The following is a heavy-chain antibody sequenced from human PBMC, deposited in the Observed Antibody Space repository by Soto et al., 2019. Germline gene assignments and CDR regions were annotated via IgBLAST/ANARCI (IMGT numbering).Heavy chain of an antibody. D-gene: IGHD3-3*01. J-gene: IGHJ4*02. V-gene: IGHV3-23*01. CDR2: ISGSGGST. CDR3: AKSPPELELRFLEWSTTYYFDY. CDR1: GFTFSSYA. Sequence: GGSLRLSCAASGFTFSSYAMSWVRQAPGKGLEWVSAISGSGGSTYYADSVKGRFTISRDNSKNTLYLQMNSLRAEDTAVYYCAKSPPELELRFLEWSTTYYFDYWGQGTLVTVSS.